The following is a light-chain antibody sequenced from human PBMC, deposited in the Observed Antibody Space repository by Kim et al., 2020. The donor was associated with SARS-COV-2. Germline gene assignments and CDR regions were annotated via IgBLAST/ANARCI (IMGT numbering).Light chain of an antibody. V-gene: IGKV3-20*01. J-gene: IGKJ2*01. CDR1: QSVSSNY. CDR3: QKDGSSPYT. Sequence: EIVLTQSPGTLSLSPGERATLSCRASQSVSSNYLACYQQKPARAPRLLLYGASSRATGIPDRFSGSGSGTDFTLTISRLEPEDFTVYYCQKDGSSPYTFGQGTKLEI. CDR2: GAS.